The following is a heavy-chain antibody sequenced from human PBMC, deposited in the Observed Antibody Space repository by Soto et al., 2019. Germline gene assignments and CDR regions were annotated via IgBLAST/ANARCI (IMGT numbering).Heavy chain of an antibody. CDR1: GFTFSSYA. CDR3: ARDDRVGATSWFDP. J-gene: IGHJ5*02. Sequence: PGGSLRLSCPASGFTFSSYAMHWVRQAPGKGLEWVAVISYDGSNKYNADSVKGRFTISRDNSKNTLYLQMNSLRAEDTAVYYCARDDRVGATSWFDPRGQGTLVTVSS. V-gene: IGHV3-30-3*01. CDR2: ISYDGSNK. D-gene: IGHD1-26*01.